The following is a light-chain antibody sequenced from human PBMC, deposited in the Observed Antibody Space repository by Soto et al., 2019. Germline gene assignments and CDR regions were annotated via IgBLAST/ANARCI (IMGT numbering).Light chain of an antibody. CDR2: DVS. V-gene: IGLV2-14*01. J-gene: IGLJ2*01. CDR3: SSYTSSVV. CDR1: SSDVGGYNY. Sequence: QSALTQPASVSGSPGQSITISCTGTSSDVGGYNYVSWYQQHPGKAPKLMIYDVSNRPSGVSNRFSGSKSGNTASLTISGLQADDEADYYSSSYTSSVVFGGGTKVTVL.